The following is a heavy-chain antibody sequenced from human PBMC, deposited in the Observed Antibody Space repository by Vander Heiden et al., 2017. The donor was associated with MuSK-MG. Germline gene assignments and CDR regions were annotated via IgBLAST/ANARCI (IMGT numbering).Heavy chain of an antibody. Sequence: QVHLQESGPGLVKPSGTLSLTCAVSAGSISTANWWSWVRQPPGKGLEWLGEIYHSGSTDYNPSLKGRLTITVDRSKNQFSLTLSSVTAADTAMYYCARDGKFSHFDYWGQGTLVNVSS. CDR1: AGSISTANW. V-gene: IGHV4-4*02. CDR2: IYHSGST. J-gene: IGHJ4*02. CDR3: ARDGKFSHFDY.